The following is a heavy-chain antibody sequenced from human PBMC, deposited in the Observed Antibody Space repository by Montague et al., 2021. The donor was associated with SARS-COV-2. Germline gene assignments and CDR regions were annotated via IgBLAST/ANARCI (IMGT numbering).Heavy chain of an antibody. J-gene: IGHJ4*02. Sequence: PALVKPTQTLTLTCTFSGFSLISDGVGVGWIRQPPGKALEWLALIFWNDDKRYNSSLKNRLTVTKDTSKNQVVLTMTNMVPLDTGTYYCAHSLLFSSLGGFDSWGQGTLVTVAS. D-gene: IGHD7-27*01. CDR3: AHSLLFSSLGGFDS. CDR2: IFWNDDK. V-gene: IGHV2-5*01. CDR1: GFSLISDGVG.